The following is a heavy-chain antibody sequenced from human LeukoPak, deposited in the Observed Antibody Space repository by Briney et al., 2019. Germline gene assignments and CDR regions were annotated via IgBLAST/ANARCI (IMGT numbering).Heavy chain of an antibody. CDR1: GFTFSSYA. CDR2: ISGSGGST. D-gene: IGHD5-18*01. J-gene: IGHJ4*02. V-gene: IGHV3-23*01. CDR3: AVKDRGYSYGYASV. Sequence: GGSLRLSCAASGFTFSSYAMSWVRQAPGKGLEGVSAISGSGGSTYYADSVKGRFTISRDNSKNTLYLQMNSLRAEDTAVYYCAVKDRGYSYGYASVWGQGTLVTVSS.